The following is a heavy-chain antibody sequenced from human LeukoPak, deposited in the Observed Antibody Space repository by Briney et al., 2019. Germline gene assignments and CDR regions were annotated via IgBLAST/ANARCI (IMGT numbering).Heavy chain of an antibody. CDR2: ISAGGGST. V-gene: IGHV3-23*01. Sequence: GGSLRLSCAASGFTFSSYAMSWVRQAPGKGLEWVSTISAGGGSTNYADSVKGRFTISRDGSKNTLYLQMNSLRPEDTAVYYCARRPGIAMADSVKAYYFDCWGQGTLVTVSS. CDR1: GFTFSSYA. D-gene: IGHD6-19*01. CDR3: ARRPGIAMADSVKAYYFDC. J-gene: IGHJ4*02.